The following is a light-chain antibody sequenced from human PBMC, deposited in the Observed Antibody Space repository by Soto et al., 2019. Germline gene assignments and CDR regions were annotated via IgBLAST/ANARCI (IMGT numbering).Light chain of an antibody. CDR1: QSVSGN. CDR2: GAS. V-gene: IGKV3-15*01. CDR3: QQYDHGPFT. J-gene: IGKJ3*01. Sequence: EIVMTQSPATLSVSPGERATLSCRASQSVSGNLAWYQQKPGQAPRLLIYGASTRATGLPARFSGSGSGTDFTLTISCLQSEDFSLYYYQQYDHGPFTFVPGTKVDIK.